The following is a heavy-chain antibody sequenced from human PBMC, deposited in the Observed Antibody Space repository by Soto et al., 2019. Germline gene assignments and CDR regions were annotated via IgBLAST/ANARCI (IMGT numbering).Heavy chain of an antibody. Sequence: QVQLVQSGAEVKTPGSSVKVSCKASGGTFSSYAISWVRQAPGQGREWMGGIIPIFGTANYAQKFQGRVTITADKSTSTAYMELSSLRSEDTAVYYCARRGGSYAGYYYYYGMDVWGQGTTVTVSS. CDR3: ARRGGSYAGYYYYYGMDV. D-gene: IGHD1-26*01. V-gene: IGHV1-69*06. CDR1: GGTFSSYA. CDR2: IIPIFGTA. J-gene: IGHJ6*02.